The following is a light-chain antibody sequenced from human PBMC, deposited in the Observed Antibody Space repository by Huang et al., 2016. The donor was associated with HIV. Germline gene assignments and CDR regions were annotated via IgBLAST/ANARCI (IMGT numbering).Light chain of an antibody. CDR2: GSS. Sequence: DIQMTQSPSSLSASVGDRVTITCRTSQSIRTYLNWYQQMPGKAPNLLIYGSSTLQSGIPSRFSGSVSETDFILTISALQPEDSATYYCQQSYMTPRTFGQGTKVEVK. CDR1: QSIRTY. CDR3: QQSYMTPRT. J-gene: IGKJ1*01. V-gene: IGKV1-39*01.